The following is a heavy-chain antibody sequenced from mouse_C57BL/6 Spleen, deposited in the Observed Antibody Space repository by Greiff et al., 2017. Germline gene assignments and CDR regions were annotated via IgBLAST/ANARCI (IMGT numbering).Heavy chain of an antibody. J-gene: IGHJ4*01. CDR1: GFSLTSYG. CDR2: IWSDGST. Sequence: VPLKESGPGLVAPSQSLSITCTVSGFSLTSYGVHWVRQPPGKGLAWLVVIWSDGSTTYNSALKSRLSISKDNSKSQVFLKMNSLQTDDTDMDXCDRHGTLYAMDYWGQGTSVTVSS. V-gene: IGHV2-6-1*01. CDR3: DRHGTLYAMDY.